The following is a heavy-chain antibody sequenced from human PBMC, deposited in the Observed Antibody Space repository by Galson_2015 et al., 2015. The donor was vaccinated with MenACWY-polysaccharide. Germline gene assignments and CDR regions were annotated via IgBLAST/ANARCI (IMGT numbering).Heavy chain of an antibody. CDR3: ARFDPTTAVDFAY. V-gene: IGHV3-7*05. CDR1: GFTFGRYW. J-gene: IGHJ4*02. CDR2: IKEDGSEK. D-gene: IGHD6-19*01. Sequence: SLRLSCAASGFTFGRYWMSWVRQAPGKGLEWVATIKEDGSEKSYGDSVKGRFTISRDNAKNSLLLQMNSLRVEDSAVYYCARFDPTTAVDFAYWGQGTLVTVSS.